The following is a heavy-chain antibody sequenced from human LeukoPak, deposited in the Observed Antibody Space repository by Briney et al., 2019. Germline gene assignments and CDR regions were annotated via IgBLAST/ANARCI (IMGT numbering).Heavy chain of an antibody. V-gene: IGHV5-51*01. J-gene: IGHJ4*02. CDR1: GYSFTSYW. CDR2: IYPGDSDT. D-gene: IGHD3-22*01. CDR3: ARPYYDSSGQPSYFDY. Sequence: GESLKISCKASGYSFTSYWIGWVRQMPGKGLEWMGVIYPGDSDTRYSPSFQGQVTISADKSISTAYLQWSSLKASDTAMYYCARPYYDSSGQPSYFDYWGQGALVTVSS.